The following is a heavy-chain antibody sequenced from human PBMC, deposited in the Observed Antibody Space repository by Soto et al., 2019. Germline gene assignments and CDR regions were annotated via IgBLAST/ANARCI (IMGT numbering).Heavy chain of an antibody. CDR3: AIAKVATVLFPGPY. V-gene: IGHV3-30*03. J-gene: IGHJ4*02. D-gene: IGHD5-12*01. CDR1: GFTFSSYG. CDR2: ISSNGDIQ. Sequence: QVQLVESGGGVVQTGRSLRLSCAGSGFTFSSYGMHWVRQAPGKGLEWVAIISSNGDIQYYSDSVKGRFTISRDNSKNTLYLQMNSLRAEDTAVYYCAIAKVATVLFPGPYWGQGTLVTVSS.